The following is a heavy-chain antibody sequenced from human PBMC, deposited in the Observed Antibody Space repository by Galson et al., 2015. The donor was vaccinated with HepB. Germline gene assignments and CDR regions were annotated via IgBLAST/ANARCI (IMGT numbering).Heavy chain of an antibody. Sequence: ETLSLTCTVSGYSITSGPYWGWTRQPPGKGREWIGSISHSGTTFYTPSFKSRVTISIDTSKNQLSLKVMSVTAADTAVYYCVGGDCSGGTCPEYWGQGTLVTVSS. CDR1: GYSITSGPY. D-gene: IGHD2-15*01. CDR3: VGGDCSGGTCPEY. CDR2: ISHSGTT. J-gene: IGHJ4*02. V-gene: IGHV4-38-2*02.